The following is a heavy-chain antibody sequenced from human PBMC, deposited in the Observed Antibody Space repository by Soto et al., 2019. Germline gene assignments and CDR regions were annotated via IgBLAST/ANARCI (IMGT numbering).Heavy chain of an antibody. CDR2: VFYSGSS. V-gene: IGHV4-59*01. Sequence: PSETLSLTCTVSGGSISRYYLSWIRQSPGKGLEWIGYVFYSGSSNYNPSLKSRVTISVDTSKNQFSLKLRSVTAADTSVYYCARGRNDLLTGHYYFDYWGQGTLVTVSS. D-gene: IGHD3-9*01. CDR3: ARGRNDLLTGHYYFDY. J-gene: IGHJ4*02. CDR1: GGSISRYY.